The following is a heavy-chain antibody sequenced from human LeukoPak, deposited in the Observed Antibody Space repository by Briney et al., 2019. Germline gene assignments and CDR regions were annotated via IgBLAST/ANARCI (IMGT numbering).Heavy chain of an antibody. CDR1: GYRFTDYW. J-gene: IGHJ4*02. D-gene: IGHD1-26*01. CDR3: ARGSIVGATKNYFDY. Sequence: GESLKISCKGSGYRFTDYWIGWVRPMPGKGLEWMGIIYPGDSDTRYSPSFQGQVTISADRSITTAYLQWSSLKASDTAMYFCARGSIVGATKNYFDYWGQGTLVTVSS. V-gene: IGHV5-51*01. CDR2: IYPGDSDT.